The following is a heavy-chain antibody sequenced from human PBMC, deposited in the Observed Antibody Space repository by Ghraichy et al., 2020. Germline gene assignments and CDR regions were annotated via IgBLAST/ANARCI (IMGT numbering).Heavy chain of an antibody. Sequence: GGSLRLSCAASGFTFSSYWMSWVRQAPGKGLEWVANIKQDGSEKYYVDSVKGRFTISRDNAKNSLYLQMNSLRAEDTAVYYCARSQSGRLVVVTAIRLGDAFDIWGQGTMVTVSS. V-gene: IGHV3-7*01. D-gene: IGHD2-21*02. CDR2: IKQDGSEK. CDR3: ARSQSGRLVVVTAIRLGDAFDI. CDR1: GFTFSSYW. J-gene: IGHJ3*02.